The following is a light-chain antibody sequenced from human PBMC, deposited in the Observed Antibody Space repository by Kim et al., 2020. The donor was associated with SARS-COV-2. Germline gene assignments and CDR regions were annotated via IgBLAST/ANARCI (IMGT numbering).Light chain of an antibody. CDR1: KLGDKY. CDR2: QDS. CDR3: QAWDSSTVV. Sequence: SVSPGQTASISCSGEKLGDKYASWYQQRPGQSPVLVIYQDSKRPSGIPERFSGSNSENTATLTISGTQAMDEADYYCQAWDSSTVVFGGGTKVTVL. J-gene: IGLJ2*01. V-gene: IGLV3-1*01.